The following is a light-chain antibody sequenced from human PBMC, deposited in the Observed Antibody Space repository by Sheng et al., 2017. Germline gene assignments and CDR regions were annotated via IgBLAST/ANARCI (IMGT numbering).Light chain of an antibody. J-gene: IGLJ3*02. Sequence: QSVLTQPPSVSAAPGQRVTISCSGTSSNIGNSYVSWYQQFPGAAPRLLLYQNNIRPPGIPDRFSGSKSGTSATLGITGLQTGDEADYYCGTWDVSLSGYWVFGGGTKLTVL. CDR2: QNN. CDR3: GTWDVSLSGYWV. V-gene: IGLV1-51*02. CDR1: SSNIGNSY.